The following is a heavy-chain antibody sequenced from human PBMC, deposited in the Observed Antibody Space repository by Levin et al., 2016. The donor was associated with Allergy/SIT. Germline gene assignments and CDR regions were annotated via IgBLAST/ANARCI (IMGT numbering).Heavy chain of an antibody. CDR3: AAIGDNCANTVCPPEGY. V-gene: IGHV3-74*01. J-gene: IGHJ4*02. D-gene: IGHD1-20*01. CDR1: GFTFSSSW. CDR2: INSGGSIT. Sequence: LSLTCAASGFTFSSSWMHWVRQGPGEGLVSVSRINSGGSITNYAGSVQGRFTISRDNAKNTLYLQMSSLRAEDTAVYYCAAIGDNCANTVCPPEGYWGQGTLVIVSS.